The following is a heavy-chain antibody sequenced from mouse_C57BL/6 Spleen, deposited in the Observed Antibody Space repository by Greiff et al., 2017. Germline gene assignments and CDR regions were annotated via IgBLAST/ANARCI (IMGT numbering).Heavy chain of an antibody. D-gene: IGHD2-5*01. V-gene: IGHV5-12*01. Sequence: EVQLQESGGGLVQPGGSLKLSCAASGFTFSDYYMYWVRQTPEKRLEWVAYISNGGGSTYYPDTVKGRFTISGDKAKNTLYLQMSRLKSEDTAMYYCARNSNGSWFAYWGQGTLVTVSA. CDR2: ISNGGGST. J-gene: IGHJ3*01. CDR3: ARNSNGSWFAY. CDR1: GFTFSDYY.